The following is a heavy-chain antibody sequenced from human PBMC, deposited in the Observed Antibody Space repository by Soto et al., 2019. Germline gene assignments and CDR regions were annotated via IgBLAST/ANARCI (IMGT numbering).Heavy chain of an antibody. D-gene: IGHD6-19*01. CDR1: GFTFSTYP. J-gene: IGHJ4*02. CDR3: AKRDAVAGANDY. CDR2: IGGSGGST. V-gene: IGHV3-23*01. Sequence: EVQLLESGGGLVQPGGSLRLSCAASGFTFSTYPMSWVRQAPGMGLEWVSLIGGSGGSTYYADSVKGRFTISRDNSKNTLYMHMNSLRAEDTAVYYCAKRDAVAGANDYWGQGTLVTVSS.